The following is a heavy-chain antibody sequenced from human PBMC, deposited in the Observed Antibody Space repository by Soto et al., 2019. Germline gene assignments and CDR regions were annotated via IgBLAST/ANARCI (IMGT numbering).Heavy chain of an antibody. CDR2: ISAYNGNT. CDR3: ARDQPPHYYYYMDV. Sequence: ASVKVSCKASGYTFTSYGISWVRQAPGQGLEWMGWISAYNGNTNYAQKLQGRVTMTTDTSTSTAYMELRSLRSDDTAVYYCARDQPPHYYYYMDVWGKGTTVTISS. V-gene: IGHV1-18*01. J-gene: IGHJ6*03. CDR1: GYTFTSYG.